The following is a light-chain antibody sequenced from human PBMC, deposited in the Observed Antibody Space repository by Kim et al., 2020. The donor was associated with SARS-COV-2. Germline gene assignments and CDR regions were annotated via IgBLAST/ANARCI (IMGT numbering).Light chain of an antibody. J-gene: IGLJ3*02. V-gene: IGLV4-69*01. CDR2: VNNDGSH. Sequence: ASRGASGKLTCTLNSGHSSNASAWHQQQPEKGPRYLMKVNNDGSHSKGDGIPDRFSGSSSGAERYLTISSLQSGDEADYYCQSWGVFGGGTKLTVL. CDR3: QSWGV. CDR1: SGHSSNA.